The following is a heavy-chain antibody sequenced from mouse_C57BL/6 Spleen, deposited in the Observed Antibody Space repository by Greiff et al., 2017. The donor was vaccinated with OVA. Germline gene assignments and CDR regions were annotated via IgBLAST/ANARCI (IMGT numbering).Heavy chain of an antibody. Sequence: QVTLKVSGPGILQPSQTLSLTCSFSGFSLSTFGMGVGWIRQPSGKGLEWLAHIWWDDDKYYNPALKSRLTLSKDTSKNQVFLKIAKVDTADTATYYCARIYGNYDWYFDVWGTGTTVTVSS. CDR2: IWWDDDK. CDR3: ARIYGNYDWYFDV. J-gene: IGHJ1*03. CDR1: GFSLSTFGMG. D-gene: IGHD2-1*01. V-gene: IGHV8-8*01.